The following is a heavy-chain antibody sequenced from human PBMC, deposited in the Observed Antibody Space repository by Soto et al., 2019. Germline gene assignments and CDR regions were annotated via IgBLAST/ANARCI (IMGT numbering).Heavy chain of an antibody. J-gene: IGHJ4*02. Sequence: SVEVSCKASGGPFSSYAISWVRQAPGQGLEWMGGIIPIFGTANYAQKFQGRVTITADESTSTAYMELSSLRSEDTAVYYCARGMYYYDSSGYYYFDYWGQGTLVTVSS. D-gene: IGHD3-22*01. V-gene: IGHV1-69*13. CDR2: IIPIFGTA. CDR3: ARGMYYYDSSGYYYFDY. CDR1: GGPFSSYA.